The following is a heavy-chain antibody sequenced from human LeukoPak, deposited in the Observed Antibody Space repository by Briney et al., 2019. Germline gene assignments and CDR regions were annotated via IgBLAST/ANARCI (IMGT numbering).Heavy chain of an antibody. CDR3: AKDFDSGGSYDGDHR. D-gene: IGHD3-22*01. CDR1: GFALYKYP. J-gene: IGHJ4*02. CDR2: LSYSGDA. Sequence: GGSLRLSCAASGFALYKYPMNWVRQAPGKGLEWISTLSYSGDAHYADSVKGRYTISRDDSKNTVYLQVNSLRPEDTAVYFCAKDFDSGGSYDGDHRWGQGTLVTVSS. V-gene: IGHV3-23*01.